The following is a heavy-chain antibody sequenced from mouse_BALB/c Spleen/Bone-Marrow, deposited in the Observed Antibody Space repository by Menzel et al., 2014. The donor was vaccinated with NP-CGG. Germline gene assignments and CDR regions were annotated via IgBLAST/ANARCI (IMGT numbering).Heavy chain of an antibody. Sequence: VQLQESGPELVEPGALVKISCKASGYTFTSYDINWVKPRPGQGLEWIGWIYPGDGRTKYNEKFKGKATLTADKSSSTAYMQPSRLTSENSAVYFCARSGDSSGYGFAYWGQGTLVTVSA. J-gene: IGHJ3*01. D-gene: IGHD3-2*01. CDR1: GYTFTSYD. CDR3: ARSGDSSGYGFAY. CDR2: IYPGDGRT. V-gene: IGHV1S56*01.